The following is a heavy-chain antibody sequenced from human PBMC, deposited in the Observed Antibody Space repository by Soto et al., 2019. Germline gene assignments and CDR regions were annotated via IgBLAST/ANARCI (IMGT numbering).Heavy chain of an antibody. CDR1: GFTFSSYA. Sequence: EVQLLESGGGLVQPGGSLRLSCAASGFTFSSYAMSWVRQAPGKGLEWVSAISGSGGSTYYADSGKGRFTISRDNSKNTLYLQMNSLRAEDTAVYYCARMECIAVDNVAYWGQGTLVTVSS. J-gene: IGHJ4*02. CDR3: ARMECIAVDNVAY. V-gene: IGHV3-23*01. CDR2: ISGSGGST. D-gene: IGHD6-19*01.